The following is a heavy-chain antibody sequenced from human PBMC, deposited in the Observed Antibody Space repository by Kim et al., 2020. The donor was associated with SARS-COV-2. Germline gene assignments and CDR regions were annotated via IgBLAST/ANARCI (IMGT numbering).Heavy chain of an antibody. J-gene: IGHJ4*02. CDR1: GDSVSSNSGV. CDR3: ARDAPGNSLFDY. D-gene: IGHD5-18*01. V-gene: IGHV6-1*01. CDR2: TYYRSRWYY. Sequence: SQTLSLTCAISGDSVSSNSGVWNWIRQSPSRGLEWLGRTYYRSRWYYDYAESVRGRIIINPDTPKNQFSLQLNSVTPEDTAVYFCARDAPGNSLFDYWGQGNLVTVSA.